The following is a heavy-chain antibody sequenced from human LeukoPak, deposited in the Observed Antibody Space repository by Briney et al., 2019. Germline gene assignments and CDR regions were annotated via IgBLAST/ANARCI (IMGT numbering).Heavy chain of an antibody. Sequence: PGESLKLSCKWSGYIFANYWIAWVRQTPGKGLEWMGIIYPSDSDTTYSPSFQGQVIISADKSIGTAYLPWSSPKASDTAMYYCARGSGYITDYYYNGMDVWGQGTTITVTS. CDR1: GYIFANYW. D-gene: IGHD3-3*01. V-gene: IGHV5-51*01. J-gene: IGHJ6*02. CDR3: ARGSGYITDYYYNGMDV. CDR2: IYPSDSDT.